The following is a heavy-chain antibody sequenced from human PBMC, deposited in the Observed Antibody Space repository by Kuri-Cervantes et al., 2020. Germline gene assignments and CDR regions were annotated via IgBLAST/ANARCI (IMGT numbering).Heavy chain of an antibody. CDR2: IWYDGSNK. J-gene: IGHJ4*02. CDR3: ARDKHSYGLATKDY. V-gene: IGHV3-33*01. D-gene: IGHD5-18*01. CDR1: GFTFSSYG. Sequence: GESLKISCAASGFTFSSYGMHWVRQAPGKGLEWVAVIWYDGSNKYYADSVKGRFTISRDNSENTLCLQMNSLRAEDTAVYYCARDKHSYGLATKDYWGQGTLVTVSS.